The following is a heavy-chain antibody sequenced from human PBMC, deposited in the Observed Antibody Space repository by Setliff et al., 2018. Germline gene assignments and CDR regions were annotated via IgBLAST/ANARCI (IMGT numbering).Heavy chain of an antibody. CDR2: IMDGRDT. Sequence: SETLSLTCAIYGESSSGYYWSWIRQSPGKTLEWIGEIMDGRDTVYNPSLNSRVTISFDTSRNQFSLELTSVTAADTAEYFCARSRTTAVKGGVFAVWGRGTLVTVSS. CDR3: ARSRTTAVKGGVFAV. CDR1: GESSSGYY. J-gene: IGHJ2*01. V-gene: IGHV4-34*12. D-gene: IGHD6-19*01.